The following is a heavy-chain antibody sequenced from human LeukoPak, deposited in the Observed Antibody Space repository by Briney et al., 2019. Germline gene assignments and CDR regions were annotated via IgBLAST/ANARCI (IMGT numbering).Heavy chain of an antibody. Sequence: PGGSLRLSCAASGFTFSSYAMIWVRQAPGKGLEWVSSISSSSTYIYYADSVKGRFTISRDNAKNSLYLQMNSLRAEDTAVYYCASLAAGHAFDIWGQGTMVTVSS. CDR3: ASLAAGHAFDI. J-gene: IGHJ3*02. D-gene: IGHD6-25*01. CDR1: GFTFSSYA. V-gene: IGHV3-21*01. CDR2: ISSSSTYI.